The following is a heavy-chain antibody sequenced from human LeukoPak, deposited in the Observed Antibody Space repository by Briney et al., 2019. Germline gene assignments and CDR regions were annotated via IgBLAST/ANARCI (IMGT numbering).Heavy chain of an antibody. Sequence: GRSLRLSCAASGFTFSSYGMHWVRQAPGKGLEWVAVISYDGSNKYYADSVKGRFTISRDNSKSTLYLQMNSLRAEDTAVYYCAKSAQYYFDYWGQGTLVTVSS. CDR2: ISYDGSNK. J-gene: IGHJ4*02. CDR3: AKSAQYYFDY. V-gene: IGHV3-30*18. CDR1: GFTFSSYG.